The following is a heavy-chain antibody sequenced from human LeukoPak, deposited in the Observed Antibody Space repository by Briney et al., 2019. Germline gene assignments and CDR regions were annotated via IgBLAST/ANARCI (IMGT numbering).Heavy chain of an antibody. CDR2: IIPILGIA. V-gene: IGHV1-69*04. CDR3: ARRIAAAGMTFDY. D-gene: IGHD6-13*01. Sequence: SVKVSCKASGGTFSSYAISWVRQAPGQGLEWMGRIIPILGIANYAQKFQGRVTITADKSTSTAYMELSSLRSEDTAVYYCARRIAAAGMTFDYWGQGTLVTVSS. CDR1: GGTFSSYA. J-gene: IGHJ4*02.